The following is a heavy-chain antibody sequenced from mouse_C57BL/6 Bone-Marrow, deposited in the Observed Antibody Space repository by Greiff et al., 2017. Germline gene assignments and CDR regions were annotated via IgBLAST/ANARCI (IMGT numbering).Heavy chain of an antibody. Sequence: QVQLQQSGPGLVQPSQCLSITCTVSGFSLTSYGVHWVRQPPGQGLEWLGVIWSGGSKDYNAAFISSLSISKDNSKSQVFCKMNSMHAADTDIDNYAFYYNYPLAMDDWGQGTSVTVSS. CDR1: GFSLTSYG. CDR3: AFYYNYPLAMDD. V-gene: IGHV2-4*01. D-gene: IGHD1-3*01. CDR2: IWSGGSK. J-gene: IGHJ4*01.